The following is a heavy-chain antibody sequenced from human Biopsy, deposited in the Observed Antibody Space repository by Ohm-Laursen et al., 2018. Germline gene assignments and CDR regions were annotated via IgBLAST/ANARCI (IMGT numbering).Heavy chain of an antibody. CDR3: AKRGVERGRPLAY. V-gene: IGHV1-46*01. D-gene: IGHD1-1*01. CDR2: INSMFGTT. Sequence: ASVEVSCKASGYSFTSYYMHWVRQAPGQGLEWMGEINSMFGTTNYAQTFQGRVTITADESTGTAYMEVSSLRSEDTAVYYCAKRGVERGRPLAYWGQGTLVTVSS. J-gene: IGHJ4*02. CDR1: GYSFTSYY.